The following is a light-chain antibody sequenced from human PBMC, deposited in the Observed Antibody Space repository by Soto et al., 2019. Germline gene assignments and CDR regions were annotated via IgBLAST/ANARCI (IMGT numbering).Light chain of an antibody. CDR2: GAS. J-gene: IGKJ1*01. CDR3: QQYGSSGT. CDR1: QSVSNNY. V-gene: IGKV3-20*01. Sequence: EIVLTQSPGTLSLSPGERATFYCRASQSVSNNYLAWYQQKPGQAPRLLIYGASNRATGIPDRFSGSGSGTDFTLTISRLEPEDFAVYYCQQYGSSGTFGQGTEVDIK.